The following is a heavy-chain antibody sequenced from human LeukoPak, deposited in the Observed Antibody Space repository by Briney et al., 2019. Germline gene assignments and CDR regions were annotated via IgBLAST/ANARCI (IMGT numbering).Heavy chain of an antibody. CDR3: ARAPYDILTGYFLFDS. CDR2: IYYSGST. V-gene: IGHV4-39*07. D-gene: IGHD3-9*01. J-gene: IGHJ4*02. CDR1: GGSISSSSYY. Sequence: SSETLSVTCTVSGGSISSSSYYWGWIRQPPGKGLEWIGSIYYSGSTYYNPSLKSRVTISVDTSKNQFSLKLSSVTAADTAVYYCARAPYDILTGYFLFDSWGQGTLVTVSS.